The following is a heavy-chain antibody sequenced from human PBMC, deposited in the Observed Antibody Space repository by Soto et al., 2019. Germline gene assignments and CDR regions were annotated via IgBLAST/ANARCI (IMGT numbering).Heavy chain of an antibody. J-gene: IGHJ3*02. CDR1: GGSISSGDYY. CDR2: IYYSGST. Sequence: SETLSLTCTVSGGSISSGDYYWSWIRQPPGKGLEWIGYIYYSGSTYYNPSLKSRVTISVDTSKNQFSLKLSSVTAADTAVYYCARSRYYYASSGSDIWGQGTMVTVSS. V-gene: IGHV4-30-4*01. CDR3: ARSRYYYASSGSDI. D-gene: IGHD3-22*01.